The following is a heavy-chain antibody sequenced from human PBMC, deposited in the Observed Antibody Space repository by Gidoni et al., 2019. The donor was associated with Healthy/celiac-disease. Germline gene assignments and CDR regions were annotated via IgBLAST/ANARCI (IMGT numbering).Heavy chain of an antibody. D-gene: IGHD6-6*01. CDR2: INPSGGST. CDR1: GYTFTSYY. CDR3: ARDQHSSAARAGYYYGMDV. Sequence: QVQLVQSGAEVKKPGASVKVSCKASGYTFTSYYMPWVRQAPGQGLEWMGIINPSGGSTSYAQKFQGRVTMTRDTSTSTVYMELSSLRSEDTAVYYCARDQHSSAARAGYYYGMDVWGQGTTVTVSS. V-gene: IGHV1-46*01. J-gene: IGHJ6*02.